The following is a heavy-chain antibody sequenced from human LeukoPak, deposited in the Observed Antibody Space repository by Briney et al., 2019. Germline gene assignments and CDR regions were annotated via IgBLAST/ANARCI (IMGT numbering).Heavy chain of an antibody. V-gene: IGHV3-11*04. Sequence: PGGSLRLSCAASGFTFCDYYMSWIRQAPGKGLEWVSYISSSGSTIYYADSVKGRFTISRDNAKNSLYLQMNSLRAEDTAVYYCARESPRESSIDYWGQGTLVTVSS. CDR2: ISSSGSTI. CDR1: GFTFCDYY. J-gene: IGHJ4*02. D-gene: IGHD2-2*01. CDR3: ARESPRESSIDY.